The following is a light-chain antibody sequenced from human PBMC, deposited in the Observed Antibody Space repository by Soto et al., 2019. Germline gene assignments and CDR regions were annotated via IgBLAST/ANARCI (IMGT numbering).Light chain of an antibody. Sequence: EIVLTQSPDTLSVSPGEGATLSCRASLSVSSGSLAWYQQKRGQAPRLLIHGASTRATGIPDRFRGSGSGTDFTFTISRLEPEDFGVYYCQQYGGSPRTFGQGTKVEVK. J-gene: IGKJ1*01. CDR1: LSVSSGS. V-gene: IGKV3-20*01. CDR3: QQYGGSPRT. CDR2: GAS.